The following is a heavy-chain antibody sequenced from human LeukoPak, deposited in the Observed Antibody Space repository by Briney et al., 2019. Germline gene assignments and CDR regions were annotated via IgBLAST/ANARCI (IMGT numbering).Heavy chain of an antibody. CDR2: ISAYNGNT. V-gene: IGHV1-18*01. Sequence: ASVKVSCKASGYTFTSYGISWVRQAPGQGLEWMGWISAYNGNTNYAQKLQGRVTMTTDTSTSTAYMELRSLRSDDTAVYYCARESITMVRGALHYYGMDVWGQGTTVTVSS. CDR3: ARESITMVRGALHYYGMDV. J-gene: IGHJ6*02. D-gene: IGHD3-10*01. CDR1: GYTFTSYG.